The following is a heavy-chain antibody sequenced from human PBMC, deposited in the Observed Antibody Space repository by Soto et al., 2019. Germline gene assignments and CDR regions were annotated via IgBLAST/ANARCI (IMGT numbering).Heavy chain of an antibody. Sequence: PETLCLTCAGYGGTLSGYYWRWFRQPPGKGLEWIGEINSSGRNNYNKSLTSGVSISVEKSKNQFSLKMSSVTAADTAVYYCARAGSYGPYDDFDIWCQFPIVT. CDR3: ARAGSYGPYDDFDI. D-gene: IGHD3-10*01. CDR2: INSSGRN. CDR1: GGTLSGYY. V-gene: IGHV4-34*01. J-gene: IGHJ3*02.